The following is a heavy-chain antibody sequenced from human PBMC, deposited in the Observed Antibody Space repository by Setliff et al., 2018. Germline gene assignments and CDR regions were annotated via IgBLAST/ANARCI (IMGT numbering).Heavy chain of an antibody. J-gene: IGHJ5*02. CDR2: VDHSGRT. V-gene: IGHV4-59*01. CDR1: GGFTSSFY. Sequence: SETLSLTCTISGGFTSSFYWSRIRQAPGKGLEWIGYVDHSGRTNFSPSLKSRGTISVVTSKTQVSLTLTSVTAADTAVYYCARDYQGGWFDPWGPGTLVTVSS. CDR3: ARDYQGGWFDP. D-gene: IGHD3-16*01.